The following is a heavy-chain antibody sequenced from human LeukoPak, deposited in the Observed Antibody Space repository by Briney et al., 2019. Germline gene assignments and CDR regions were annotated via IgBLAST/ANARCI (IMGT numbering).Heavy chain of an antibody. V-gene: IGHV3-23*01. J-gene: IGHJ4*02. CDR1: AFIFSSYG. Sequence: GRSLRLSCAGSAFIFSSYGMHWVRQAPGKGLEWVSAISGSGGSTYYADSVKGRFSISRDNSKNTLYLQMNSLRAEDTAVYYCAKATVTTDYFDYWGQGTLVTVSS. CDR3: AKATVTTDYFDY. D-gene: IGHD4-11*01. CDR2: ISGSGGST.